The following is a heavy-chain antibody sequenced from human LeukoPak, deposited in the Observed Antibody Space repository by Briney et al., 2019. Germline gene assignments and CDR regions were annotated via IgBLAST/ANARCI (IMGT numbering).Heavy chain of an antibody. CDR1: GYTFTSYG. CDR3: ARDPVSSGWYSLGAFDI. V-gene: IGHV1-18*01. CDR2: ISAYNGNT. D-gene: IGHD6-19*01. Sequence: ASVKVSCKASGYTFTSYGISWVRQAPGQGLEWMGWISAYNGNTNYAQKLQGRVTMITDTSTSTAYMELRSLRSDDTAVYYCARDPVSSGWYSLGAFDIWGQGTMVTVSS. J-gene: IGHJ3*02.